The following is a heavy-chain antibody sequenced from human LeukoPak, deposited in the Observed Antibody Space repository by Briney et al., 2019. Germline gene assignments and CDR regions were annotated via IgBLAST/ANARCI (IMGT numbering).Heavy chain of an antibody. CDR3: ARYSSSLGSVYFDS. J-gene: IGHJ4*02. V-gene: IGHV4-39*07. D-gene: IGHD6-6*01. CDR2: IFYTGKT. CDR1: GGSVYTSDYY. Sequence: SETLSLTCTVSGGSVYTSDYYWGWVRQPPGKGPEWIGDIFYTGKTNYNPSLKSRVSISIDTSKNQFSLKLTSVTAADTAVYYCARYSSSLGSVYFDSWGQGTLVTVSS.